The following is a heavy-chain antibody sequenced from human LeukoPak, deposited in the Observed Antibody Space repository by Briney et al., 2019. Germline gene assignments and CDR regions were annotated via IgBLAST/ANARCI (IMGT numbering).Heavy chain of an antibody. CDR1: GFTFSNYA. V-gene: IGHV3-30*04. J-gene: IGHJ4*02. CDR3: GSVIDY. Sequence: GGSLRLSCGASGFTFSNYAMQWVRQTAGKGLEWVATISYDGTYEHYADSVKGRFTISRDNSKNTVSLQMNSLRTEDTAVYYCGSVIDYWGQGTLVTVSS. D-gene: IGHD2/OR15-2a*01. CDR2: ISYDGTYE.